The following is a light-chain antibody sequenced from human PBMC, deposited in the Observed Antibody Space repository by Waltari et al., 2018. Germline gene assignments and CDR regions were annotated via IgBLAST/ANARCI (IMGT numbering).Light chain of an antibody. CDR3: HQSGGSQRT. J-gene: IGKJ4*01. V-gene: IGKV3-20*01. Sequence: NVLSQSPGTLALSPGEGSTPPFRSSQSVANRFLAWYQQKPGQAPRLLIHDASIRATGVPDRFSGSGSGTDFTLTISRLEPEDFAVYYCHQSGGSQRTFGGGTKLEIK. CDR2: DAS. CDR1: QSVANRF.